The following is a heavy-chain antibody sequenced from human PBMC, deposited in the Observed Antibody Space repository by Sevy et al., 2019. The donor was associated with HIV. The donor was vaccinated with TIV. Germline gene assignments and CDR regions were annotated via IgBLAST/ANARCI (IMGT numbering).Heavy chain of an antibody. J-gene: IGHJ4*02. D-gene: IGHD3-16*01. Sequence: GGSLRLSCAASGFTFNIFPLHWVRQAPGKGLEWVTIMSFDGKYKYYADSVRGRFTISRDNSKNTLYLQMNNLRPGDTAIYYCARERKGGGLDYWCQGTLVTVSS. CDR3: ARERKGGGLDY. CDR2: MSFDGKYK. CDR1: GFTFNIFP. V-gene: IGHV3-30*04.